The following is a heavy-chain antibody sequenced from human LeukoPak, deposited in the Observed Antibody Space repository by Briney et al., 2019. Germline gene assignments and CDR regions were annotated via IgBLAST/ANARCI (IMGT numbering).Heavy chain of an antibody. Sequence: SQTLSLTCTVSGGSISIYYWSWIRQPPGRGLEWIGYIHYSGSTNYNPSLKSRVTISVDTSKNQFSLKLSSVTAADTAVYYCARGIPYEYCSGGSCYTWTGWFDPWGQGTLVTVSS. D-gene: IGHD2-15*01. J-gene: IGHJ5*02. CDR1: GGSISIYY. V-gene: IGHV4-59*01. CDR2: IHYSGST. CDR3: ARGIPYEYCSGGSCYTWTGWFDP.